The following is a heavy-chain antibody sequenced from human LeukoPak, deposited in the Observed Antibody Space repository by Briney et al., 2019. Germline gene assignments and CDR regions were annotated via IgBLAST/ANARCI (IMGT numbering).Heavy chain of an antibody. CDR2: MFYTGSG. J-gene: IGHJ5*02. CDR1: GGSMSNYY. CDR3: ATNLPGYSYGYWVA. Sequence: PSETLSLTCTVSGGSMSNYYWSWIGQPPGKGLEWIGYMFYTGSGKYNPSLKSRVTISVDTSKRQISLKLTSVTAADTAVYYCATNLPGYSYGYWVAWGQGTLVTVSS. D-gene: IGHD5-18*01. V-gene: IGHV4-59*01.